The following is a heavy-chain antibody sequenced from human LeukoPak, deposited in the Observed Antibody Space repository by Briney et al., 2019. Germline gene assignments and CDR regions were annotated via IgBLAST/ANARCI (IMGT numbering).Heavy chain of an antibody. CDR3: ARGPNYDYVWGSYRYTPRYFDY. D-gene: IGHD3-16*02. CDR2: IYHSGST. Sequence: PSETLSLTCAVSGGSIKSNNWWSWVRQPPGKGLEWIGEIYHSGSTNYNPSLESRVTISVDTSKNQFSLKPSSVTAADTAVYYCARGPNYDYVWGSYRYTPRYFDYWGQGTLVTVSS. V-gene: IGHV4-4*02. J-gene: IGHJ4*02. CDR1: GGSIKSNNW.